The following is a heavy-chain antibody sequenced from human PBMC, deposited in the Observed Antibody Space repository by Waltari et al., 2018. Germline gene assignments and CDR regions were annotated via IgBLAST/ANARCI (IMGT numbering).Heavy chain of an antibody. CDR2: IYSSGST. J-gene: IGHJ6*02. Sequence: QVQLQESGPGLVKPSETLSLTCTVSGGSISSYYWSWFRQPPGKGLEWIGYIYSSGSTNYNPSLKSRVTISVDTSKNQFSLKLSSVTAADTAVYYCARADYRVYYYYGMDVWGQGTTVTVSS. CDR1: GGSISSYY. CDR3: ARADYRVYYYYGMDV. V-gene: IGHV4-59*01. D-gene: IGHD4-17*01.